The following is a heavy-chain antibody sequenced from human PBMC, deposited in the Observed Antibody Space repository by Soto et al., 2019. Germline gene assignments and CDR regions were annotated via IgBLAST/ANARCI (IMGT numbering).Heavy chain of an antibody. V-gene: IGHV4-31*03. J-gene: IGHJ6*02. CDR2: IYYSGST. Sequence: TLSLTCTVSGGSISSGGYYWSWIRQHPGKGMEWIGYIYYSGSTYYNPSLKSRVTISVDTSKNQFSLKLSSVTAADTAVYYCARAVVGTMVRGVITTLYYYGMDVWGQGTTVTVSS. D-gene: IGHD3-10*01. CDR3: ARAVVGTMVRGVITTLYYYGMDV. CDR1: GGSISSGGYY.